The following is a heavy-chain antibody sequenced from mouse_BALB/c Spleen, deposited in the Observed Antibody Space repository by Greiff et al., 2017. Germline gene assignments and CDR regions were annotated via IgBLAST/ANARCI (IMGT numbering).Heavy chain of an antibody. CDR1: GYTFTDYE. D-gene: IGHD2-3*01. CDR3: TRGGYYEIRD. J-gene: IGHJ3*01. V-gene: IGHV1-15*01. CDR2: IDPETGGT. Sequence: QVQLQQSGAELVRPGASVTLSCKASGYTFTDYEMHWVKQTPVHGLEWIGAIDPETGGTAYNQKFKGKATLTADKSSSTAYMELRSLTSEDSAVYYCTRGGYYEIRDWGQGTLVTVSA.